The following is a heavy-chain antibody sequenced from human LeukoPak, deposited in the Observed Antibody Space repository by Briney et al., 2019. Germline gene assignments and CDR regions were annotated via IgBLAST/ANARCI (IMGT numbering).Heavy chain of an antibody. CDR2: IWYDGSNK. CDR1: GFTFSSYG. Sequence: QPGASLRLSCAASGFTFSSYGMHSVRQAPGNGLEWVAVIWYDGSNKYYADSVKGRFTISRDNSKNTLYLQMNSLRAEDTAVYYCARESMVRGSYYFDYWGQGTLVTVSS. V-gene: IGHV3-33*01. D-gene: IGHD3-10*01. J-gene: IGHJ4*02. CDR3: ARESMVRGSYYFDY.